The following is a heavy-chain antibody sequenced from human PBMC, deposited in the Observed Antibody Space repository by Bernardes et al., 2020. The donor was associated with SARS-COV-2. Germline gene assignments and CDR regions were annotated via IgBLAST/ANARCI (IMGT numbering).Heavy chain of an antibody. CDR3: AKDLGYSYGYSQGLFDY. D-gene: IGHD5-18*01. CDR1: GFTFSSYA. V-gene: IGHV3-23*01. J-gene: IGHJ4*02. CDR2: ISGSGGST. Sequence: GSLRLSCAASGFTFSSYAMSWVRQAPGKGLEWVSAISGSGGSTYYADSVKGRFTISRDNSKNTLYLQMNSLRAEDTAVYYCAKDLGYSYGYSQGLFDYWGQGTLVTVSS.